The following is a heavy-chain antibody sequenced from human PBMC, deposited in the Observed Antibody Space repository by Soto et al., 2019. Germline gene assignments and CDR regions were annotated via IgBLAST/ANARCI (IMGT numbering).Heavy chain of an antibody. J-gene: IGHJ5*01. CDR2: IYTSGST. V-gene: IGHV4-4*07. D-gene: IGHD6-13*01. Sequence: SETLSLTCTVSGAFISGYYWSWIRQPAGKGLEWIGRIYTSGSTKYSPSLKSRAAMSVDTSKKQFSLKLNSVTAADTAVYYCARESTVAGTDNWFDSWGQGTLVTVSS. CDR3: ARESTVAGTDNWFDS. CDR1: GAFISGYY.